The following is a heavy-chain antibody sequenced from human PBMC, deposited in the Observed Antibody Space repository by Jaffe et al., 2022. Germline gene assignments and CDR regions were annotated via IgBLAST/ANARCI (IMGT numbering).Heavy chain of an antibody. V-gene: IGHV3-23*01. CDR1: GFTFSGYT. CDR2: ISGSGGRT. D-gene: IGHD2-15*01. Sequence: EVQLLESGGGLVQPGGSLRLSCAASGFTFSGYTMTWVRQAPGKGLEWVSAISGSGGRTFYADSVKGRFTISRDNSKNTLYLQMNSLRAEDTALYYCAKDAGIKYCSGGRCYSQMPDSFDIWGQGTMVTVSS. J-gene: IGHJ3*02. CDR3: AKDAGIKYCSGGRCYSQMPDSFDI.